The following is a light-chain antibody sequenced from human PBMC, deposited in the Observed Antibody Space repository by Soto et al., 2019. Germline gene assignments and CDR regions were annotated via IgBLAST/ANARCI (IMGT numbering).Light chain of an antibody. Sequence: EVVLTQSPVTLSLSPGERATLSCRASQSVSSPYLAWYQQKPGQPPRLLIYGASSRATDIPDRFIGSGSGTEVTLTIARLAPEDFAMYYCLQYGSSPFTFGPGTKVDL. CDR3: LQYGSSPFT. J-gene: IGKJ3*01. CDR2: GAS. V-gene: IGKV3-20*01. CDR1: QSVSSPY.